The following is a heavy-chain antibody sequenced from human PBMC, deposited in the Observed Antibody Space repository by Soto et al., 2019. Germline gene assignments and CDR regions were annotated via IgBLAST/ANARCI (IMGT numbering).Heavy chain of an antibody. CDR2: ISAYNGNT. D-gene: IGHD1-26*01. CDR3: ARDSGSYFYYYYGMDV. J-gene: IGHJ6*02. CDR1: GYTFTSYG. V-gene: IGHV1-18*04. Sequence: QVQLVQSGAEVKKPGASVKVSCKASGYTFTSYGISWVQQAPGQGLEWMGWISAYNGNTNYAQKLQGRVTMTTDTSTSTAYMELRSLRSDDTAVYYCARDSGSYFYYYYGMDVWGQGTTVTVSS.